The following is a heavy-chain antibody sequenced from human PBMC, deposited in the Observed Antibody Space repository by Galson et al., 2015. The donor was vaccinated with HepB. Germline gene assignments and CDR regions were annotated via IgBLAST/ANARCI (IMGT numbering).Heavy chain of an antibody. CDR2: ISAYNGNT. D-gene: IGHD3-3*01. CDR3: ARDRRYYDFWSGYYIDYYYYYMDV. CDR1: GYTFTSYG. V-gene: IGHV1-18*01. Sequence: SVKVSCKASGYTFTSYGISWVRQAPGQGLEWMGWISAYNGNTNYAQKLQGRVTMTTDTSTSTAYMELRSLRSDDTAVYYCARDRRYYDFWSGYYIDYYYYYMDVWGKGTTVTVSS. J-gene: IGHJ6*03.